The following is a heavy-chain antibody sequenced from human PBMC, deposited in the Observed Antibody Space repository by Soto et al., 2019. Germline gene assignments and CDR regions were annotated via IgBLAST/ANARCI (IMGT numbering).Heavy chain of an antibody. V-gene: IGHV3-15*07. CDR2: IKSQIDGGAT. CDR1: GFTFSNAW. Sequence: EVQLVESGGGLVKPGGSLRLSCTASGFTFSNAWMNWVRQAPGEGLEWVGRIKSQIDGGATDYAPSVRGRFIISRDDSSSTLYLQMNSLRTEDTAVYYCTTAPWGSYVWGSYGGKYWAPGTLVTVSS. D-gene: IGHD3-16*01. CDR3: TTAPWGSYVWGSYGGKY. J-gene: IGHJ4*02.